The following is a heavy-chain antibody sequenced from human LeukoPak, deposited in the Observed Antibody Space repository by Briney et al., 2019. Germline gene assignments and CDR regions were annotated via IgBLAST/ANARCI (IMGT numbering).Heavy chain of an antibody. V-gene: IGHV4-4*02. CDR1: GGSISSSNW. D-gene: IGHD3-10*01. CDR2: IYHSGST. J-gene: IGHJ5*02. CDR3: ARGAVRGPPSYWFDP. Sequence: SETLSLTCAVSGGSISSSNWWSWVRQPPGKGLEWIGEIYHSGSTNYNPSLKSRVTISVDKSKNQFSLKLSSVTAADTAVYYCARGAVRGPPSYWFDPWGQGTLVTVSS.